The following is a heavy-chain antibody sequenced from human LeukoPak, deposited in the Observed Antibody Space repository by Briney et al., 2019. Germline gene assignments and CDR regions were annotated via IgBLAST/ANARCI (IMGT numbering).Heavy chain of an antibody. J-gene: IGHJ4*02. V-gene: IGHV4-38-2*02. Sequence: SETLSLTCTVSNYSISTDYYWGWIRQPPGKGLEWIGTMYHSGSTYYNPSLKSRVTISVDTSKNQFSLKLSSVTAADTAVYYCARYDVWGSYRAFDYWGQGTLVTVSS. CDR3: ARYDVWGSYRAFDY. CDR2: MYHSGST. D-gene: IGHD3-16*02. CDR1: NYSISTDYY.